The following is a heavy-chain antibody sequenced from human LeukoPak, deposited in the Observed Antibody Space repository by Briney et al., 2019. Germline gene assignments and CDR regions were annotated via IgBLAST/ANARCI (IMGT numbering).Heavy chain of an antibody. J-gene: IGHJ3*02. CDR3: RGRHEDLDI. V-gene: IGHV3-30-3*01. CDR1: GITFSNYA. CDR2: ISYDGSNK. D-gene: IGHD3-10*01. Sequence: GGSLRLSCAASGITFSNYALHWVRQAPGKGLEWVAVISYDGSNKYYADSVKGRFTISRDNSKNTLYLQMNSLRTEDTAVYYCRGRHEDLDIWGQGTMVTVSS.